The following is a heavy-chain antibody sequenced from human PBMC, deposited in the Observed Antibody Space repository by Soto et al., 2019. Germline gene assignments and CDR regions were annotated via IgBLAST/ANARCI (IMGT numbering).Heavy chain of an antibody. D-gene: IGHD6-6*01. CDR3: ARGGQLARYYYYYYGMDV. V-gene: IGHV5-51*01. Sequence: PGESLKISCKGSGYSFTSYWIGWVRQMPGKGLEWMGIIYPGDSDTRYSPSFQGQVTISADKSISTAYLQWSSLKASDTAMYYCARGGQLARYYYYYYGMDVWGHGTTVTVSS. CDR2: IYPGDSDT. CDR1: GYSFTSYW. J-gene: IGHJ6*02.